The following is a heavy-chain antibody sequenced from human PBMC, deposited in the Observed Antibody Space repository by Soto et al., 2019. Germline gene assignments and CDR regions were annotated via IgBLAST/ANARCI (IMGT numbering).Heavy chain of an antibody. J-gene: IGHJ4*02. CDR2: ISYDGSNK. V-gene: IGHV3-30-3*01. Sequence: QVQLVESGGGVVQPGRSLRLSCAASGFTFSSYAMHWVRQAPGKGLEWVAVISYDGSNKYYADSVKGRFTISRDNSKKTLYLQMNSLRAEDTAVYYCARGRAYCTNGVCYTIDYWGQGTLVTVSS. D-gene: IGHD2-8*01. CDR1: GFTFSSYA. CDR3: ARGRAYCTNGVCYTIDY.